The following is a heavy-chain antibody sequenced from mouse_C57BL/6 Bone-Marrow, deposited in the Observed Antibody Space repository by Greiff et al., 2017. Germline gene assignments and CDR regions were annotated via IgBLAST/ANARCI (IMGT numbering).Heavy chain of an antibody. J-gene: IGHJ2*01. CDR3: TPIATVVATDY. V-gene: IGHV14-4*01. Sequence: EVQLQQSGAELVRPGASVKLSCTASGFNIKDDYMHWVKQRPEQGLEWIGWIDPENGDTEYASKFQGKATITADTSSNTAYLQHSSLRSEDTAVYYCTPIATVVATDYWGQGTTLTVSS. D-gene: IGHD1-1*01. CDR1: GFNIKDDY. CDR2: IDPENGDT.